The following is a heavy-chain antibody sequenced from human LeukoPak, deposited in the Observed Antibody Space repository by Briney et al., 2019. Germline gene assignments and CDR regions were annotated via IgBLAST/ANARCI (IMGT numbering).Heavy chain of an antibody. Sequence: SETLSLTCAVYGGSFSGYYWSWIRQPPGKGLEWIGEINHSGSTNYNPSLKSRVTISVDTSKNQFSLKLSSVTAADTAVYYCARRAYCSGGSCYPSHFDYWGQGTLVTVSS. J-gene: IGHJ4*02. D-gene: IGHD2-15*01. CDR2: INHSGST. CDR3: ARRAYCSGGSCYPSHFDY. CDR1: GGSFSGYY. V-gene: IGHV4-34*01.